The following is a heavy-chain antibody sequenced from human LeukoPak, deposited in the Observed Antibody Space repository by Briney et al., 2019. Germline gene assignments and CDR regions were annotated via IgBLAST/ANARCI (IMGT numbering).Heavy chain of an antibody. CDR2: TSSDLNVK. Sequence: PGGSLGLSCAASGFTFRNYVIHWVRQAPGKGLEWVAVTSSDLNVKLYADSVKGRFTISRDNSRSTLYLQMNSLRAEDTAIYYCAKDIAYNVRSGSYFGYWGQGTLVPVSS. CDR3: AKDIAYNVRSGSYFGY. D-gene: IGHD3-10*01. J-gene: IGHJ4*02. V-gene: IGHV3-30*18. CDR1: GFTFRNYV.